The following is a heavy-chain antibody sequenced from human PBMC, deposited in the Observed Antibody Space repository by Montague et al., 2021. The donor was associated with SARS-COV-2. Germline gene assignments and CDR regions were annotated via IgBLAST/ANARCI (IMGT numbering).Heavy chain of an antibody. J-gene: IGHJ3*02. Sequence: SLRLSCAASGFTFSDFAMSWVRQAPGKGLQWVSTISGSGRSTFYADSMEGRFNISRDNGQKIVYLQMKNLRVEDTALYYCTKAFSARFASPDSFHIWGQGTLVTVSS. CDR1: GFTFSDFA. CDR3: TKAFSARFASPDSFHI. CDR2: ISGSGRST. V-gene: IGHV3-23*01. D-gene: IGHD6-25*01.